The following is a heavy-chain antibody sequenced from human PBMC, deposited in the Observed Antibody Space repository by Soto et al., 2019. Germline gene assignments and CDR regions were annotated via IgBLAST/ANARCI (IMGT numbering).Heavy chain of an antibody. D-gene: IGHD3-10*01. CDR3: ARVYMARGLIIRYFDY. J-gene: IGHJ4*02. Sequence: LSETLSLTCAISGGSISSSNWWSWVRQPPGKGLEWIGEIYHSGSTNYNPSLKSRVTISVDKSKNQFSLKLSSVTAADTAVYYCARVYMARGLIIRYFDYWGQGTLVT. V-gene: IGHV4-4*02. CDR1: GGSISSSNW. CDR2: IYHSGST.